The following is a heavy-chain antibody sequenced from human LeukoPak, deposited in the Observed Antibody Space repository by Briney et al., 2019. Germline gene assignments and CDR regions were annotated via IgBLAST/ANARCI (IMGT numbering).Heavy chain of an antibody. J-gene: IGHJ4*02. CDR2: IYYSGST. Sequence: PSETLSLTCTVSGGSISSYYWSWIRQPPGKGLEWIGYIYYSGSTNYNPSLKSRVTISVDTSKNQFSLKLSSVTAADTAVYYCARVGSSTNGEIGYWGQGTLVTVSS. CDR3: ARVGSSTNGEIGY. D-gene: IGHD2-2*01. CDR1: GGSISSYY. V-gene: IGHV4-59*01.